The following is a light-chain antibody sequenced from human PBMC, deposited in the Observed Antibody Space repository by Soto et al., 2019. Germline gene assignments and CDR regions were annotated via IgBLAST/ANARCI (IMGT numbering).Light chain of an antibody. J-gene: IGLJ1*01. Sequence: QSVLTQPPSASGTPGQRVTISCSGSSSNIGSNTVNWYQQLPGTAPQLLIYNNNQRPSGVPDRFSGSKSGTSASLAISGLQSEDEDAYYCAAWDDSLNGLVFGTGTKVTVL. CDR2: NNN. V-gene: IGLV1-44*01. CDR1: SSNIGSNT. CDR3: AAWDDSLNGLV.